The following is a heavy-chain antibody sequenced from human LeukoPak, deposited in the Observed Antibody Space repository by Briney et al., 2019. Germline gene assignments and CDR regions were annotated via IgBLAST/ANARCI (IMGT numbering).Heavy chain of an antibody. Sequence: ASVKVSCKASGYTFTSYGISWVRQAPGQGLEWMGWISAYNGNTNYAQKLQGRVTMTTDTSTSTAYMELRSLRSDDTAVYYCAREDIVVVPAAYDYWGQGTLVTVSS. D-gene: IGHD2-2*01. CDR1: GYTFTSYG. CDR2: ISAYNGNT. V-gene: IGHV1-18*01. CDR3: AREDIVVVPAAYDY. J-gene: IGHJ4*02.